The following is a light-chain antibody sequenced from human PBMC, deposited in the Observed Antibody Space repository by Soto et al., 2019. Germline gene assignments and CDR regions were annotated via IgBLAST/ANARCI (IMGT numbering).Light chain of an antibody. CDR1: RSNIGAGYD. CDR2: RNH. CDR3: QSYDTSVSGARV. J-gene: IGLJ3*02. V-gene: IGLV1-40*01. Sequence: QSVLTQPPPVSGAPGQRVTISCTGGRSNIGAGYDVHWYQQIPGTAPKLLIYRNHDRPSGVPDRFSGSKSGTSASLAITGLQAEDEGDYYCQSYDTSVSGARVFGGGTKVTVL.